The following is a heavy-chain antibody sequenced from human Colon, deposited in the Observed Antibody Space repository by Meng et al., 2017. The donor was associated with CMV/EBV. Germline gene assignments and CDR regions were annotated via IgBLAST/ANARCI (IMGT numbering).Heavy chain of an antibody. CDR1: GGSFSGYY. J-gene: IGHJ6*02. CDR3: ARGGTIFGVVIIGYYYGMDV. CDR2: IYYSGST. Sequence: GSLRLSCAVYGGSFSGYYWSWIRQPPGKGLEWIGSIYYSGSTYYNPSLKSRVTISVDTSKNQFSLKLSSVTAADTAVYYCARGGTIFGVVIIGYYYGMDVWGQGTTVTVSS. D-gene: IGHD3-3*01. V-gene: IGHV4-34*01.